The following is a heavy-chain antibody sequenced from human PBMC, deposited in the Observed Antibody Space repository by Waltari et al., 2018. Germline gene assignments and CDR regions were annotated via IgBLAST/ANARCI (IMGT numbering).Heavy chain of an antibody. CDR3: ARAPRGGSGKNFDP. CDR2: INHSGST. CDR1: GGSFSGYY. D-gene: IGHD6-19*01. Sequence: QVQLQQWGAGLLKPSETLSLTCAVYGGSFSGYYWSWIRQPPGKGLEWIGEINHSGSTNYNPSLKSRVTISVDTSKNQFSLKLSSVTAADTAVYYCARAPRGGSGKNFDPWGQGTLVTVSS. V-gene: IGHV4-34*01. J-gene: IGHJ5*02.